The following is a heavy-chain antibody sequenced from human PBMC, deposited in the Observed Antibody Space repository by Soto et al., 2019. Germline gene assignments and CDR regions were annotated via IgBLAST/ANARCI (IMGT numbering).Heavy chain of an antibody. J-gene: IGHJ1*01. D-gene: IGHD3-9*01. CDR2: IYYSGST. Sequence: QLQLQESGPGLVKPSETLSLTCTVSGGSISSSSYYWGWIRQPPGKGLEWIGSIYYSGSTYYNPSLKSRVTISVDTSKNQFSLKLSSVTAADTAVYYCARHLRTSYYDILTGYQSFQHWGQGTLVTVSS. CDR1: GGSISSSSYY. CDR3: ARHLRTSYYDILTGYQSFQH. V-gene: IGHV4-39*01.